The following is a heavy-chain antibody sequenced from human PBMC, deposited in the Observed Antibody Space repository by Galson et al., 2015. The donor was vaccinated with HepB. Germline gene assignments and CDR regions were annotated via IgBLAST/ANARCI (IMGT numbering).Heavy chain of an antibody. CDR1: GGTFSSYA. CDR2: IIPIFGTA. Sequence: SVKVSCKASGGTFSSYAISRVRQAPGQGLEWMGGIIPIFGTANYAQKFQGRVTITADESTGTAYMELSSLRSEDTAVYYCARLDYYDSSGSEGYFDYWGQGTLVTVSS. CDR3: ARLDYYDSSGSEGYFDY. V-gene: IGHV1-69*13. D-gene: IGHD3-22*01. J-gene: IGHJ4*02.